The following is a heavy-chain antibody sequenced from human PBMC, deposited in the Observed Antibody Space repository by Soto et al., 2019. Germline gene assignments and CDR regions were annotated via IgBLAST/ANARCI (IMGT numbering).Heavy chain of an antibody. V-gene: IGHV1-18*01. J-gene: IGHJ4*02. D-gene: IGHD2-2*01. CDR3: AREVEDIVVVPAATTAAGY. CDR1: GYTFTSYG. CDR2: ISAYNGNT. Sequence: QVQLVQSGAEVKKPGASVKVSCKASGYTFTSYGISWVRQAPGQGLEWMGWISAYNGNTNYAQKLQGRVTMTTDTATSTAYMELRSLRSDDTAVYYCAREVEDIVVVPAATTAAGYWGQGTLVTVSS.